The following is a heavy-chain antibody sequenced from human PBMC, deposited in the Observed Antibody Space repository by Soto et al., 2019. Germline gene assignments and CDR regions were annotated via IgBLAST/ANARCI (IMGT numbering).Heavy chain of an antibody. Sequence: QVQLVQSGAEVKKPGASVKVSCKASGYTFTSYSIHWVRQAPGQRLEWMGWINAGNGNTKYSQKLQGRLTITRDTSANKAYMELSSLTSEDTAVYYCAREHDFWCHYYFDYWGQVSLVTVAS. V-gene: IGHV1-3*01. D-gene: IGHD3-3*01. CDR3: AREHDFWCHYYFDY. CDR2: INAGNGNT. J-gene: IGHJ4*02. CDR1: GYTFTSYS.